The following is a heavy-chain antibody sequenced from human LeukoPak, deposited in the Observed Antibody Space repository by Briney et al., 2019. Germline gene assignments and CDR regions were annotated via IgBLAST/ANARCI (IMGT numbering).Heavy chain of an antibody. V-gene: IGHV1-2*02. CDR1: GYTFTDHF. Sequence: GASVKVSCKSSGYTFTDHFIHWVRQAPGQGLEWVGEINPYNGYTKYAWRLQGRVTMTRDTSISTAFMEVSRLTSDDTAVYYCARDYSLNDFGYWGQGTLVTVAS. J-gene: IGHJ4*02. CDR3: ARDYSLNDFGY. D-gene: IGHD3-3*01. CDR2: INPYNGYT.